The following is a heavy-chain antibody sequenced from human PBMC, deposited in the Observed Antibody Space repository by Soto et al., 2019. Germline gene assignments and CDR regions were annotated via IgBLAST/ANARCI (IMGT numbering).Heavy chain of an antibody. J-gene: IGHJ3*02. CDR1: GYTFTSYA. D-gene: IGHD3-16*02. Sequence: ASVKVSCKASGYTFTSYAMHWVRQAPGQRLERMGWINAGNGNTEYSQKFQGRVTITRDTSASTAYMELSSLRSEDTAVYYFARQKGYDYIWGSYRPDAFDIWGQGTMVTVSS. CDR2: INAGNGNT. V-gene: IGHV1-3*01. CDR3: ARQKGYDYIWGSYRPDAFDI.